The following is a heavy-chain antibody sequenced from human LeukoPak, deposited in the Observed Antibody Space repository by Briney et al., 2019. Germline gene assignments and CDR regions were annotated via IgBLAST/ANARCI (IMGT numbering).Heavy chain of an antibody. D-gene: IGHD4-23*01. J-gene: IGHJ3*02. CDR1: GGSISSYY. CDR2: IYYSGST. Sequence: SETLSLTCTVSGGSISSYYWSWIRQPPRKGLEWIGYIYYSGSTNYNPSLKSRVTISVDTSKNQFSLKLSSVTAADTAVYYCARDDYGGNSDDAFDIWGQGTMVTVSS. V-gene: IGHV4-59*01. CDR3: ARDDYGGNSDDAFDI.